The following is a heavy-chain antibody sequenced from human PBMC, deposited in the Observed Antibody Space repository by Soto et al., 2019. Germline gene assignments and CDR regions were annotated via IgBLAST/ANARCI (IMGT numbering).Heavy chain of an antibody. CDR3: ARDPYYYGSGTGAFDI. V-gene: IGHV1-18*01. CDR1: GYTFTSYG. D-gene: IGHD3-10*01. Sequence: QVPLVQSGAEVKKPGASVKVSCKASGYTFTSYGISWVRQAPGQGLEWMGWISAYNGNTNYAQKLQGRVTMTTDTSTSTAYMELRSLRSDDTAVYYCARDPYYYGSGTGAFDIWGQETMVTVSS. CDR2: ISAYNGNT. J-gene: IGHJ3*02.